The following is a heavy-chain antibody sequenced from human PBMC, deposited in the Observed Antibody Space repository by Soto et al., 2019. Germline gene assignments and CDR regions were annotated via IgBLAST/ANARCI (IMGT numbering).Heavy chain of an antibody. Sequence: GALSLYCAAPGFTFSSCGMHWVRQAPGKGLERGAVIWYDGSNKYYADSVKGRFTSTRDNSKNTLYLQMNSLRAEDTAVYYCARGYSSSRINPLDYWGKGTLATVSS. CDR1: GFTFSSCG. J-gene: IGHJ4*02. CDR3: ARGYSSSRINPLDY. V-gene: IGHV3-33*01. CDR2: IWYDGSNK. D-gene: IGHD6-6*01.